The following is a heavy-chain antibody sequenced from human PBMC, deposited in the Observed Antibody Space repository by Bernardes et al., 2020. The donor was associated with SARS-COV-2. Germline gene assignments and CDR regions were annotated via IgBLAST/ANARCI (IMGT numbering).Heavy chain of an antibody. CDR3: AREALGILDAFDI. CDR1: GFTFSSYA. CDR2: ISYDGSNK. Sequence: GGSLSLSCAASGFTFSSYAMHWVRQAPGKGLEWVAVISYDGSNKYYADSVKGRFTISRDNSKNTLYLQMNSLRAEDTAVYYCAREALGILDAFDIWGQGTMVTVSS. V-gene: IGHV3-30-3*01. D-gene: IGHD7-27*01. J-gene: IGHJ3*02.